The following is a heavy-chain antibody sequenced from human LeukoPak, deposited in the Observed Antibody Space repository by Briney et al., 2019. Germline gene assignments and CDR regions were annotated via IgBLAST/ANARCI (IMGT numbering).Heavy chain of an antibody. CDR1: GGSISSYY. Sequence: SETLSHTCTVSGGSISSYYWSWIRQPPGRGLEWIGYTYYSGSTNYNPSLKSRVTISVDTSKNQFSLKLSSVTAADTAVYYCAREPAVQVFDYWGQGTLVTVSS. J-gene: IGHJ4*02. CDR3: AREPAVQVFDY. D-gene: IGHD2-2*01. CDR2: TYYSGST. V-gene: IGHV4-59*12.